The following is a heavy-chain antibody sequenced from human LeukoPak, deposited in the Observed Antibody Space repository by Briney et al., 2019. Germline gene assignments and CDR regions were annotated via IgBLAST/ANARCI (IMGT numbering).Heavy chain of an antibody. Sequence: SETLSLTCTVSGVSFSSFQWSWIRQSPVKGLEWIGNIHMTGRTDYNPSLKSRVTISVDTSKNQFSLKLSSVTAADTAVYYCARVRDRSSYFYDLDYWGQGTLVTVSS. CDR3: ARVRDRSSYFYDLDY. V-gene: IGHV4-4*09. CDR1: GVSFSSFQ. CDR2: IHMTGRT. D-gene: IGHD3-22*01. J-gene: IGHJ4*02.